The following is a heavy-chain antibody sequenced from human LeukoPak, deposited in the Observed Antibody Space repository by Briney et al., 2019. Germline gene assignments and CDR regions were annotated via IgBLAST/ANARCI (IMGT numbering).Heavy chain of an antibody. J-gene: IGHJ4*02. D-gene: IGHD5-24*01. V-gene: IGHV3-33*01. CDR3: ARGDGSNFRSPFDY. CDR2: IWYDGSNK. CDR1: GFTFSSYG. Sequence: PGGSLRLSCAASGFTFSSYGMHWVRQAPGKGLEWVAVIWYDGSNKYYADSVKGRFTISRDNSKNTLYLQMNSLRAEDTAVYFCARGDGSNFRSPFDYWGQGTLVTVSS.